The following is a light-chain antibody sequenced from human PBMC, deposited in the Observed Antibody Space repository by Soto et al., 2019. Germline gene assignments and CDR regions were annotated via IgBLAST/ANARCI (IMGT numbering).Light chain of an antibody. CDR1: QSVSHSSNNKNY. CDR2: WAS. Sequence: DIVMTQSPDYLAVSLGEMATINCKSSQSVSHSSNNKNYLSWYQQKPGQPPKLLIYWASTRESGVPDRFSGSGSGTDFTLTISSLQAEDVAIYYCQQYYSTPPITFGQGTRLEIK. V-gene: IGKV4-1*01. J-gene: IGKJ5*01. CDR3: QQYYSTPPIT.